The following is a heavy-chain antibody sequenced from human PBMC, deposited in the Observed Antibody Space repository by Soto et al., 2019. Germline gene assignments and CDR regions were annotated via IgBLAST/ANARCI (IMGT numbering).Heavy chain of an antibody. V-gene: IGHV3-48*02. CDR2: ISSSSSTI. Sequence: GGSLRLSCAASGFTFSSYSMNWVRQAPGKGLEWVSYISSSSSTIYYADSVKGRFTISRDNAKNSLYLQMNSLRDEDTAVYYCARSFIAAAGIDYYYGMDVWGQGTTVTVSS. CDR3: ARSFIAAAGIDYYYGMDV. CDR1: GFTFSSYS. D-gene: IGHD6-13*01. J-gene: IGHJ6*02.